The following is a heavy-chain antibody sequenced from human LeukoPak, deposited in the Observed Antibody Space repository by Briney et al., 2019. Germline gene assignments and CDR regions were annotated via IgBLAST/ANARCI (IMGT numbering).Heavy chain of an antibody. D-gene: IGHD6-19*01. V-gene: IGHV1-3*01. CDR1: GYTFTSYA. CDR3: ARDQSSGWPNFDY. CDR2: INAGNGNT. Sequence: ASVKVSCKASGYTFTSYAMHWVRQAPGQRLEWMGWINAGNGNTKYSQKFQGRVTITRDTSASTAYMELSSLRSDDTAVYYCARDQSSGWPNFDYWGQGTLVTVSS. J-gene: IGHJ4*02.